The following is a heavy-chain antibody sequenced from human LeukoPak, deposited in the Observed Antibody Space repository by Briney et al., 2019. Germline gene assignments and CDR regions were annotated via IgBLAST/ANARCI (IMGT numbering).Heavy chain of an antibody. J-gene: IGHJ6*03. Sequence: ASVKVSCKASGYTFTDFYMHWVRQAPGQGLEWMGWINPNSGGTNYAQKFQGRVTMTRDTSISTAYMELSSLRSDDTAVYYCARVGDVLVVTYYMDVWGKGTTVTVSS. CDR3: ARVGDVLVVTYYMDV. CDR2: INPNSGGT. CDR1: GYTFTDFY. D-gene: IGHD2-2*01. V-gene: IGHV1-2*02.